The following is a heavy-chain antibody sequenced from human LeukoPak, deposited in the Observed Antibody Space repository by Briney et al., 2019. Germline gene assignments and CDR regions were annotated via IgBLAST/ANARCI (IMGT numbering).Heavy chain of an antibody. CDR3: ARDRHDYDILTGYYNLDAFDI. Sequence: ASVKVSCKASGYTFTSYGIRWVRQAPGQGLEWMGWISAYNGNTNYAQKLQGRVTMTTDTSTSTAYMELRRLRSDDTAVYYCARDRHDYDILTGYYNLDAFDIWGQGTMVTVSS. V-gene: IGHV1-18*04. CDR2: ISAYNGNT. J-gene: IGHJ3*02. D-gene: IGHD3-9*01. CDR1: GYTFTSYG.